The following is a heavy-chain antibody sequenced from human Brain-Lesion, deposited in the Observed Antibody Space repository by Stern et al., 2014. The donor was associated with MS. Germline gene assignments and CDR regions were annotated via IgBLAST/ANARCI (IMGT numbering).Heavy chain of an antibody. V-gene: IGHV4-4*02. J-gene: IGHJ4*02. CDR3: ARFPASRPHVFDS. CDR1: GGSISSSNW. CDR2: SDHSGST. Sequence: VQLVESGPGLVKPSGTLSLTCAVSGGSISSSNWWSWVRQSPGKGLEWIGESDHSGSTIYNPSLKSRVTVSVDKSKNRSPLTLGFVPAADTAVYFCARFPASRPHVFDSWGQGTLVTVSS. D-gene: IGHD6-13*01.